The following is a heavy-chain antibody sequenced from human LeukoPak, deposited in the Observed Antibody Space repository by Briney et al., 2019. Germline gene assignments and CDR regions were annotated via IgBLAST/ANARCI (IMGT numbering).Heavy chain of an antibody. CDR2: ISGSGGRT. Sequence: QPGGCLRLSCAASGFTFSSYAMSWVRHAPGRGLEWVSAISGSGGRTYYADSVKGRFTISRDNSKNTLYLQMNSLRTEDTAVYYCAKDLVEYCGGDRPSCIRSWVQGTLATVSS. V-gene: IGHV3-23*01. CDR3: AKDLVEYCGGDRPSCIRS. CDR1: GFTFSSYA. J-gene: IGHJ5*02. D-gene: IGHD2-21*02.